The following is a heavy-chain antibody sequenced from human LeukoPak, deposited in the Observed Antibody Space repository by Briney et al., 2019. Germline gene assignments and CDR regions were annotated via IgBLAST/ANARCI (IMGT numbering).Heavy chain of an antibody. Sequence: SGTLSLTCTVSGGSISSSSYYWGWIRQPPGKGLEWIGSIYYSGSTYYNPSLKSRVTISVDTSKNQFSLKLSSVSAADTAVYYCASLGYYYYYMDVWGKGTTVTVSS. V-gene: IGHV4-39*01. CDR3: ASLGYYYYYMDV. J-gene: IGHJ6*03. CDR1: GGSISSSSYY. CDR2: IYYSGST.